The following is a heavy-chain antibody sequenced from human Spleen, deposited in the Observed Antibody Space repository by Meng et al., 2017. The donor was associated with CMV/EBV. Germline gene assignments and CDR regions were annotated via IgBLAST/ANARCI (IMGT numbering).Heavy chain of an antibody. D-gene: IGHD2-2*01. CDR2: IRYDGSNK. Sequence: GESLKISCAASGFTFSSYGMHWVRQAPGKGLEWVAFIRYDGSNKYYADSVKGRFTISRDNSKNTLYLQMNSLRAEDTAVYYGAIQLPSRGFYYYGMDVWGQGTTVTVSS. J-gene: IGHJ6*02. CDR3: AIQLPSRGFYYYGMDV. V-gene: IGHV3-30*02. CDR1: GFTFSSYG.